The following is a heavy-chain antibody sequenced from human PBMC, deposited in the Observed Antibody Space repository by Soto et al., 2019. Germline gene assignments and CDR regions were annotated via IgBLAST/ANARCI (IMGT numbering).Heavy chain of an antibody. CDR3: AKNAEQWLVKPGYFQH. CDR1: GFSFSNAW. V-gene: IGHV3-23*01. D-gene: IGHD6-19*01. J-gene: IGHJ1*01. CDR2: ISGSGGST. Sequence: GGALRLSCAAYGFSFSNAWMSWVRQAPGKGLEWVSAISGSGGSTYYADSVKGRFTISRDNSKNTLYLQMNSLRAEDTAVYYCAKNAEQWLVKPGYFQHWGQGTLVTVSS.